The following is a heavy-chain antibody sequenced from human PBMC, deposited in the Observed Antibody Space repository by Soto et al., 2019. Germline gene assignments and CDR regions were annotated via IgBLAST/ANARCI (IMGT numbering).Heavy chain of an antibody. D-gene: IGHD4-4*01. CDR2: ISGSGGST. Sequence: GGSLRLSCAASGFTFSRYAMSWVRQAPGKGLEWVSAISGSGGSTYYADSVKGRFTISRDNSKNTLYLQMNSLRAEDTAVYYCARSKKGSFRQAFHDAFDIWGQGTMVTVSS. CDR3: ARSKKGSFRQAFHDAFDI. J-gene: IGHJ3*02. V-gene: IGHV3-23*01. CDR1: GFTFSRYA.